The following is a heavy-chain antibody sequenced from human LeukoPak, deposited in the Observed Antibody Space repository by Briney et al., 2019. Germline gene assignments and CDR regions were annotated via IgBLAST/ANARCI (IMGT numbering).Heavy chain of an antibody. Sequence: PGGSLRLSCAASGFIFSNYGMHWVRQAPGKGLEWVAVISYDGSNKFYGDSVKGRFTISRDNSKNTLYLQMNSLRAEDTAVYYCARDRAAAAPRYFQHWGQGTLVTVSS. V-gene: IGHV3-30*03. CDR1: GFIFSNYG. D-gene: IGHD6-13*01. CDR2: ISYDGSNK. J-gene: IGHJ1*01. CDR3: ARDRAAAAPRYFQH.